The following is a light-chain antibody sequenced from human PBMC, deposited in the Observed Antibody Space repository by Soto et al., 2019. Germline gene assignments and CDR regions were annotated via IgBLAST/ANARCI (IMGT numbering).Light chain of an antibody. CDR3: QHRFNWPLT. CDR1: QSVSTL. V-gene: IGKV3-11*01. J-gene: IGKJ4*01. Sequence: EIVLTQSPATLSLSPGERAILSCRASQSVSTLFAWYQQKPGQAPRLLIYDASERATGIPARFSGRGSGTDFTLTISSLEPEDFAVYYCQHRFNWPLTFGGGTTVELK. CDR2: DAS.